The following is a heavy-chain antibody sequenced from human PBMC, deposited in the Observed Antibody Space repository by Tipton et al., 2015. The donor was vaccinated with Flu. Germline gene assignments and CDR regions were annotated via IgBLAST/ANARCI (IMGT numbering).Heavy chain of an antibody. CDR3: ARDPSLGMPDYFDS. CDR2: IYYSGST. CDR1: GYSISSGYY. D-gene: IGHD2-2*01. Sequence: TLSLTCGVSGYSISSGYYWGWIRQPPGKGLEWIGCIYYSGSTYYNPSLESRLTTSVDTSKNQFSLRMNSVTAADTAVHYCARDPSLGMPDYFDSWGQGILVTASS. J-gene: IGHJ4*02. V-gene: IGHV4-31*11.